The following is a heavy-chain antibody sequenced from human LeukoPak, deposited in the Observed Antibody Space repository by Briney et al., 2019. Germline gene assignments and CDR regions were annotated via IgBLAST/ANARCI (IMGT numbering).Heavy chain of an antibody. V-gene: IGHV3-7*01. CDR3: ATYTHWVAGDV. CDR2: MNEDGSER. CDR1: GFTFSKSW. Sequence: GGPLRLSCAASGFTFSKSWMSWVRQAPGKGLEWVANMNEDGSERDYVDSVKGRFTISRDNARKSLYLQMSSLRAEDTAVYYCATYTHWVAGDVWGQGTTVTVSS. J-gene: IGHJ6*02. D-gene: IGHD3-16*01.